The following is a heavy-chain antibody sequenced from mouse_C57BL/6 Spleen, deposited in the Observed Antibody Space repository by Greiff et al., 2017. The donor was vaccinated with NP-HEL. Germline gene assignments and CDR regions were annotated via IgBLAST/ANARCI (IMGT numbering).Heavy chain of an antibody. CDR1: GYTFTSYW. Sequence: QVQLQQPGAELVKPGASVKMSCKASGYTFTSYWITWVKQRPGQGLEWIGDIYPGSGSTNYNEKFKSKATLTGDKASSTAYMQLSSRTSEDSAVYYCAREGRARFAYWGQGTLVTVSA. CDR3: AREGRARFAY. D-gene: IGHD3-3*01. J-gene: IGHJ3*01. CDR2: IYPGSGST. V-gene: IGHV1-55*01.